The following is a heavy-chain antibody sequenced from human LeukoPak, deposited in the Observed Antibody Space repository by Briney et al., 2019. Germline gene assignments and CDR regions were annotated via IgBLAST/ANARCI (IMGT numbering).Heavy chain of an antibody. CDR2: ISAYNGNT. V-gene: IGHV1-18*01. J-gene: IGHJ1*01. Sequence: ASVKVSCKASGYTFTSYGISWVRQAPGQGLEWMGWISAYNGNTNYAQKLQGRVTMTTDTSTSTAYMELRSLRSDDTAAYYCARVLLYYYDSSGYYQGKYFQHWGQGTLVTVSS. D-gene: IGHD3-22*01. CDR1: GYTFTSYG. CDR3: ARVLLYYYDSSGYYQGKYFQH.